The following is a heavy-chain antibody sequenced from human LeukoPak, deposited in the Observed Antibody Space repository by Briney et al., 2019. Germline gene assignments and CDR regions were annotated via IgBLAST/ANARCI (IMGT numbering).Heavy chain of an antibody. D-gene: IGHD2-15*01. J-gene: IGHJ4*02. Sequence: GGSLRLSCAASGFTFSSYGMSWVRQAPGKGQEWVSAISGSGGSTYYADSVKGRFTISRDNSKNTLYLQMHSLRAEDTAVYYCAKDRRLWFVVVVVAATPFDYWGQGTLVTVSS. V-gene: IGHV3-23*01. CDR3: AKDRRLWFVVVVVAATPFDY. CDR1: GFTFSSYG. CDR2: ISGSGGST.